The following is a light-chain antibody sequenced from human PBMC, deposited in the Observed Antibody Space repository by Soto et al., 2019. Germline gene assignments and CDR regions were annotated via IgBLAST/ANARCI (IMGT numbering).Light chain of an antibody. CDR1: SSDVGGYNY. Sequence: QSVLTQPPSASGSPGQSVTISCTGTSSDVGGYNYVSWYQQHPGKAPKLMIYEVSKRPSGVPDRFSGSTSGNTASLTVSGLQDEDEADYYCSSYAGSNNLGVFVGGTKLTVL. J-gene: IGLJ2*01. CDR3: SSYAGSNNLGV. V-gene: IGLV2-8*01. CDR2: EVS.